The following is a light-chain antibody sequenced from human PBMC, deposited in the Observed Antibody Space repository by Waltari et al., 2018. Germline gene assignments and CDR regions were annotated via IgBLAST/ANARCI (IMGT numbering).Light chain of an antibody. V-gene: IGKV3-20*01. CDR3: QKYVNLPAT. CDR2: DAS. CDR1: QSVGRY. J-gene: IGKJ1*01. Sequence: EIVLTQSPGTLSLSPGERATLSCRASQSVGRYLAWYQQKPGQAPRLLIYDASTRATGIPDRFSGCGAGTDLSLTISRLESEDFAVYYCQKYVNLPATFGQGTKVEIK.